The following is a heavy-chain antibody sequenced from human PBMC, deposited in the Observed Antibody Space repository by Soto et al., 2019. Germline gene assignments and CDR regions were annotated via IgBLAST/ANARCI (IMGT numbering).Heavy chain of an antibody. CDR1: GFTFSSYS. J-gene: IGHJ4*02. D-gene: IGHD6-13*01. V-gene: IGHV3-21*01. CDR3: GRHSKQLVYYFDY. CDR2: ISSSSSYI. Sequence: GGSLRLSCAASGFTFSSYSMNWVRQAPGKGLGWVSSISSSSSYIYYADSVKGRFTISRDNAKNSLYLQMNSLRAEDTAVYYCGRHSKQLVYYFDYWGQGTLVTVSS.